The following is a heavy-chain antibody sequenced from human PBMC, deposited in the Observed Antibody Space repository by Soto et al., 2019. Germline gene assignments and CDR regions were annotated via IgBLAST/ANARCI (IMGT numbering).Heavy chain of an antibody. D-gene: IGHD4-17*01. V-gene: IGHV2-5*02. CDR3: ASTGTVTTRAGGMRLYYFDY. J-gene: IGHJ4*02. CDR1: GFSLSTSGVG. Sequence: QITLKESGPTLVKPTQTLTLTCTFSGFSLSTSGVGVGWIRQPPGKALEWLALIYWDDDKRYSPSLKSRLTITKDTSXXQXVXXTTNMDPVDTATYYCASTGTVTTRAGGMRLYYFDYWGQGTLVTVSS. CDR2: IYWDDDK.